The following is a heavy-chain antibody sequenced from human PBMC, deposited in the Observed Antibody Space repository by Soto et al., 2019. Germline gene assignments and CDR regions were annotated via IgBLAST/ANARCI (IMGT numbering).Heavy chain of an antibody. CDR1: GFTFSSYA. CDR2: ISGSGGST. Sequence: HPGGSLRLSCAASGFTFSSYAMSWVRQAPGKGLEWVSAISGSGGSTYYADSVKGRFTISRDNSKNTLYLQMNSLRAEDTAVYYCAKDMVNYDSSGYLHFDYWGQGTLVTVSS. D-gene: IGHD3-22*01. V-gene: IGHV3-23*01. CDR3: AKDMVNYDSSGYLHFDY. J-gene: IGHJ4*02.